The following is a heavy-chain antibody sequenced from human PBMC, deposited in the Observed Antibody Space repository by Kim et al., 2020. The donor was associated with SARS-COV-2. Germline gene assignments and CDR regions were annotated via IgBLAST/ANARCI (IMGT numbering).Heavy chain of an antibody. CDR2: INHSGST. V-gene: IGHV4-34*01. CDR3: ARGRYGDYGGWFDP. CDR1: GGSFSGYY. J-gene: IGHJ5*02. D-gene: IGHD4-17*01. Sequence: SETLSLTCAVYGGSFSGYYWSWIRQPPGKGLEWIGEINHSGSTNYNPSLKSRVTISVDTSKNQFSLKLSSVTAADTAVYYCARGRYGDYGGWFDPWGQGTLVTVSS.